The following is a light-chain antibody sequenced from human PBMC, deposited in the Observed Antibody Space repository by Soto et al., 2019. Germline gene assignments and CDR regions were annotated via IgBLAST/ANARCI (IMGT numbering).Light chain of an antibody. J-gene: IGKJ4*01. V-gene: IGKV3-20*01. CDR1: PSVSSSY. Sequence: EIVLTQSPGTLSLSPGERATLSCRASPSVSSSYLAWYQQKPGQAPRLLIYGASSRATGIPDRFSGSGSGTDFTLTINRLEPEDFAVYYCEQYDKSITFGGGTKVDIK. CDR3: EQYDKSIT. CDR2: GAS.